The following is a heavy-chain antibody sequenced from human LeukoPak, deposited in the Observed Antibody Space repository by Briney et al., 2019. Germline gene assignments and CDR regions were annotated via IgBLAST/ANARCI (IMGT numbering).Heavy chain of an antibody. V-gene: IGHV3-21*01. D-gene: IGHD1-14*01. Sequence: GGSLRLSSAASGFTFSSYSMNWVRQAPGKGLEWVSSISSSSSYIYYADSVKGRFTISRDNAKNSLYLQMNSLRAEDTAVYYCAREGPGGYFDYWGQGTLVTVSS. CDR1: GFTFSSYS. CDR2: ISSSSSYI. CDR3: AREGPGGYFDY. J-gene: IGHJ4*02.